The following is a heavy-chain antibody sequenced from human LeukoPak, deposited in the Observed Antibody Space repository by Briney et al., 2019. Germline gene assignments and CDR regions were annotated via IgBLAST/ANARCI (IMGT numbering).Heavy chain of an antibody. CDR3: ARENYYDSSGYYH. Sequence: SETLSLTCAVYGGSFSGYYWSWIRQPAGKRLEWIGRIYTNGNTNYNPSLKSRVTISLDTSKNQFSLKVTSVTAADTAVYYCARENYYDSSGYYHWGQGTLVTVSS. CDR2: IYTNGNT. CDR1: GGSFSGYY. J-gene: IGHJ4*02. D-gene: IGHD3-22*01. V-gene: IGHV4-4*07.